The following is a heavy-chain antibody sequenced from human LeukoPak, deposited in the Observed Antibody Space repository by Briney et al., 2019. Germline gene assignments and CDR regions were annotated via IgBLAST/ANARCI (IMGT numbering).Heavy chain of an antibody. CDR2: INHSGST. CDR3: ARGPFPVAAIDY. D-gene: IGHD2-15*01. V-gene: IGHV4-34*01. Sequence: SETLSLTCAVYSGSFSGYYWSWIRQPPGKGLEWIGEINHSGSTNYNPSLKSRVTISVDTSKNQFSLKLSSVTAADTAVYYCARGPFPVAAIDYWGQGTLVTVSS. CDR1: SGSFSGYY. J-gene: IGHJ4*02.